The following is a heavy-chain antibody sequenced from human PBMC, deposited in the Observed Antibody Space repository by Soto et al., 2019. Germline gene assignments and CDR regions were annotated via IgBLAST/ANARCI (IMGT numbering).Heavy chain of an antibody. CDR3: ARGGYYFYYGMDV. V-gene: IGHV4-31*03. CDR2: IYYSGTT. CDR1: GGSISSGGYY. J-gene: IGHJ6*02. Sequence: SETLSLTCTVSGGSISSGGYYWSWIRQHPGEGLEWIGYIYYSGTTYSNPSLKSRVTISQDTSKNQFSLKLSSVTAADTAVYYCARGGYYFYYGMDVWGRGTTVTVSS.